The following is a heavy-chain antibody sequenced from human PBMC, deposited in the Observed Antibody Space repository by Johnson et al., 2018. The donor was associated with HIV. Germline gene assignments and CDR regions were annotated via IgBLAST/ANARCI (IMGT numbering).Heavy chain of an antibody. V-gene: IGHV3-30*04. D-gene: IGHD3-10*01. CDR1: GFTFSTYA. CDR3: ANLPQPFHYYDSGRPNTFDI. Sequence: QVQLVESGGGVVQPGRSLRLSCAASGFTFSTYAMHWVRQAPGKGLEWVALISYDGSDKYYADSLKARFTISRDNSKNTLYLQMNTLRAEDTAVYYCANLPQPFHYYDSGRPNTFDIWGQGTMVTVSS. J-gene: IGHJ3*02. CDR2: ISYDGSDK.